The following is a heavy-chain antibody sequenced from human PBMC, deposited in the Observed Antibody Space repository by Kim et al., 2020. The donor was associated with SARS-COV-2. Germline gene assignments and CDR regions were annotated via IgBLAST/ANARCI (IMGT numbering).Heavy chain of an antibody. J-gene: IGHJ4*02. Sequence: RSGSYRSCADSVKGRFTISRENAKNSRYLKMNSLRAEDTAVYYCARQGIDYWGQGTLVTVSS. V-gene: IGHV3-21*01. CDR2: RSGSYR. CDR3: ARQGIDY.